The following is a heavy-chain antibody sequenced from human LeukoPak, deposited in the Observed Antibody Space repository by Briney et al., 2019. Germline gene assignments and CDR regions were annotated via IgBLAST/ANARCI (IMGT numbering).Heavy chain of an antibody. Sequence: PGGSLRLSCAASGFTFSSYAMHWVRQAPGKGLEWVAVISYDGSSKYYADSVKGRFTISRDNSMNTLYLQMNSLRAEDTAVYYCARGWYYYDSSGYLKELTGFDYWGQGTLVTVSS. CDR3: ARGWYYYDSSGYLKELTGFDY. D-gene: IGHD3-22*01. J-gene: IGHJ4*02. CDR2: ISYDGSSK. CDR1: GFTFSSYA. V-gene: IGHV3-30-3*01.